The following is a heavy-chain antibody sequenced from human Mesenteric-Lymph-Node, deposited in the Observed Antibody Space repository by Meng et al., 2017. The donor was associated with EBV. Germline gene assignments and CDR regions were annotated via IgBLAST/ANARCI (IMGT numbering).Heavy chain of an antibody. CDR2: ISSSSSYI. CDR3: ARELLWFGEGPPFDY. V-gene: IGHV3-21*01. J-gene: IGHJ4*02. CDR1: GFTFSSYS. Sequence: EVQLVESGGGQVKPGGSLRLSCAASGFTFSSYSMNWVRQAPGKGLEWVSSISSSSSYIYYADSVKGRFTISRDNANNSLYLQMNSLRAEDTAVYYCARELLWFGEGPPFDYWGPGTPVSVSS. D-gene: IGHD3-10*01.